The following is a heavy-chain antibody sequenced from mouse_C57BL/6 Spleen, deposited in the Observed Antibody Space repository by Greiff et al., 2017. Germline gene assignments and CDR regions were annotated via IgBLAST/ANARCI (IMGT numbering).Heavy chain of an antibody. CDR3: TTRDGNYVGFAD. V-gene: IGHV14-4*01. J-gene: IGHJ3*01. CDR2: IDPENGDT. D-gene: IGHD2-1*01. Sequence: VQLQQSGAELVRPGASVKLSCTASGFNIKDDYMHWVKQRPEQGLEWIGWIDPENGDTEYASKFQGKATITADTSSNTAYLQLSSLTSEDTAVYYGTTRDGNYVGFADWGQGTLVTVSA. CDR1: GFNIKDDY.